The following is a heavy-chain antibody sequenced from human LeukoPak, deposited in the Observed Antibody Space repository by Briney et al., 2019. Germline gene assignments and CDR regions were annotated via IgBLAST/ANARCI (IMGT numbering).Heavy chain of an antibody. CDR3: ARPAYYYGAGSWPY. CDR1: GYIFGDYY. CDR2: INPNSGDT. V-gene: IGHV1-2*02. D-gene: IGHD3-10*01. J-gene: IGHJ4*02. Sequence: ASVKVSCKASGYIFGDYYIHWLRQAPGQGLEWMGWINPNSGDTNYAQRFQGRVTMTRDTPINTAYMELSRLTSDDTAVYYCARPAYYYGAGSWPYWGQGSLVTVSS.